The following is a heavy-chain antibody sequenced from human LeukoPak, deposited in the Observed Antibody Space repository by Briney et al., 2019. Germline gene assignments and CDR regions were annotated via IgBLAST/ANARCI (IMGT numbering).Heavy chain of an antibody. CDR3: AKAGAVVVVVAKFFDY. V-gene: IGHV3-21*04. CDR2: ISSSGSYI. J-gene: IGHJ4*02. CDR1: RFTFSSYS. Sequence: GGSLRLSCAASRFTFSSYSMNWVRQAPGMGLEWDSSISSSGSYIYYADSVKGRFTISRDNSKNTLYLQMNSLRAEDTAVYYCAKAGAVVVVVAKFFDYWGQGTLVTVSS. D-gene: IGHD2-15*01.